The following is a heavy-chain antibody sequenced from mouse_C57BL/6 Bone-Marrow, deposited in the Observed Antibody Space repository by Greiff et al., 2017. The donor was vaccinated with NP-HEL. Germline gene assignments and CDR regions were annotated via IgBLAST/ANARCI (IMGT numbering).Heavy chain of an antibody. V-gene: IGHV1-26*01. CDR3: ARQLRLGAY. Sequence: VQLQQSGPELVKPGASVKISCKASGYTFTDYYMNWVKQSHGKSLEWIGDINPNNGGTSYNQKFKGKATLTVDKSSSTAYMELRSLTSEDSAVYYCARQLRLGAYWGQGTLVTVSA. J-gene: IGHJ3*01. CDR1: GYTFTDYY. D-gene: IGHD3-2*02. CDR2: INPNNGGT.